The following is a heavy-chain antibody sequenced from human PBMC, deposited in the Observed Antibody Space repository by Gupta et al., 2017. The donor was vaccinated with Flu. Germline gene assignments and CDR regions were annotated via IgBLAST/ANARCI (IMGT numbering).Heavy chain of an antibody. D-gene: IGHD6-13*01. CDR2: ISGSGGST. CDR3: AKDRIVDSSSWYSDY. CDR1: GFTFSSYA. V-gene: IGHV3-23*01. J-gene: IGHJ4*02. Sequence: EVQLLESGGGLVQPGGSLRLSCAASGFTFSSYAMSWVRQAPGKGLEWVSAISGSGGSTYYADFVKGRFTISRDNSKNTLYLQMNSLRAEDTAVYYCAKDRIVDSSSWYSDYWGQGTLVTVSS.